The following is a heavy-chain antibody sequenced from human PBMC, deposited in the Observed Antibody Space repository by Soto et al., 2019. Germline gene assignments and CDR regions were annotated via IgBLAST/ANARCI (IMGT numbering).Heavy chain of an antibody. D-gene: IGHD2-2*01. CDR1: GYTFTGYY. Sequence: ASVKGSCKASGYTFTGYYMHWVRQAPGQGLEWMGWINPNSGGTNYAQKFQGRVTMTRDTSISTAYMELSRLRSDDTAVYYCASDIAVVPAAALGSYYYYYGMDVWGQASTVTVSS. V-gene: IGHV1-2*02. J-gene: IGHJ6*02. CDR3: ASDIAVVPAAALGSYYYYYGMDV. CDR2: INPNSGGT.